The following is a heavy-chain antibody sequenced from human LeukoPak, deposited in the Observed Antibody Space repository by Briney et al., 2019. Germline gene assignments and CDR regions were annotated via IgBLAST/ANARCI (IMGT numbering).Heavy chain of an antibody. CDR1: GGSISTSSYY. D-gene: IGHD3-22*01. Sequence: SGTLSLTCTVSGGSISTSSYYWSWIRQPAGKGLEWIGRIDTSGSTNYNPSLKSRVTMSVDTSKNQFSLKLSSVTAADTAVYYCASSEPKDYYDSSGYYSHWGQGTLVTVSS. V-gene: IGHV4-61*02. CDR2: IDTSGST. J-gene: IGHJ4*02. CDR3: ASSEPKDYYDSSGYYSH.